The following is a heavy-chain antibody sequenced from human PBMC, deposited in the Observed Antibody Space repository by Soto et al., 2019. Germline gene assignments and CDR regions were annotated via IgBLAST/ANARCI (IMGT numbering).Heavy chain of an antibody. D-gene: IGHD6-19*01. J-gene: IGHJ4*02. Sequence: EASVKVSCKASGYTFTSYGISWVRQAPGQGLEWMGWISAYNGNTNYAQKLQGRVTMTTDTSTSTAYMELRSLRSDDTAVYYCARDLGRGAVAGTDYWGQGTLVTVSS. V-gene: IGHV1-18*01. CDR3: ARDLGRGAVAGTDY. CDR1: GYTFTSYG. CDR2: ISAYNGNT.